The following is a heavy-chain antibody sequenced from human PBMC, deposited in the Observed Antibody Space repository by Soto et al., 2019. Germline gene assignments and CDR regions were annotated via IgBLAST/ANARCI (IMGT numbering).Heavy chain of an antibody. CDR3: ARVGMVRGTNYYYYYYMDV. CDR2: IYYSGST. D-gene: IGHD3-10*01. J-gene: IGHJ6*03. Sequence: SETLSLTCTVSGGSISSYYWSWIRQPPGKGLEWIGYIYYSGSTNYNPSLKSRVTISADTSKNQFSLKLSSVTAADTAVYYCARVGMVRGTNYYYYYYMDVWGKGTTVTVSS. V-gene: IGHV4-59*01. CDR1: GGSISSYY.